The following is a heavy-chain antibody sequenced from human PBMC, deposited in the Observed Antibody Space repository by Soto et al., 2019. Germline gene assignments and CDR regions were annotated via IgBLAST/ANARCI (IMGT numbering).Heavy chain of an antibody. CDR2: ISAYNGNT. CDR1: GYTFTSYG. D-gene: IGHD6-25*01. V-gene: IGHV1-18*01. J-gene: IGHJ4*02. CDR3: ARSGAWPYFDY. Sequence: ASVKVSCKASGYTFTSYGISWVRQAPGQGLEWMGWISAYNGNTNYAQKLQGRVTITTDTSTTTAYVELRSLRSEDTAMYYCARSGAWPYFDYWGQGTLVSVSS.